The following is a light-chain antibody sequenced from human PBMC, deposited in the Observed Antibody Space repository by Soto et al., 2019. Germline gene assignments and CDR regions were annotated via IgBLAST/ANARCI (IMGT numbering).Light chain of an antibody. CDR2: EVS. CDR3: SSYTSSSNRV. J-gene: IGLJ3*02. V-gene: IGLV2-14*01. Sequence: QSALTEPASVSGSPGQSITISCTGTSSDVGGYNYVSWYQQHPGKAPKLMIYEVSNRPSGVSYRFSGSKSGNTASLTISGLQAEDEADYYCSSYTSSSNRVFGGGTTLTVL. CDR1: SSDVGGYNY.